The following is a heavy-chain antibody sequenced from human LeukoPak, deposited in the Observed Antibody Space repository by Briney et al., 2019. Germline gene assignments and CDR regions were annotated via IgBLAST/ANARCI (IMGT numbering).Heavy chain of an antibody. CDR3: ARGTGEGYSYGLYFFDY. J-gene: IGHJ4*02. CDR1: GYTFTGYY. Sequence: ASVKVSCKASGYTFTGYYIHWVRQAPGQGLEWMGWINPNSGATNYAQKFQGRVTMTRDTTISTAYMILSSLTSDDTAVFYCARGTGEGYSYGLYFFDYWGQGTLVTVSS. V-gene: IGHV1-2*02. CDR2: INPNSGAT. D-gene: IGHD5-18*01.